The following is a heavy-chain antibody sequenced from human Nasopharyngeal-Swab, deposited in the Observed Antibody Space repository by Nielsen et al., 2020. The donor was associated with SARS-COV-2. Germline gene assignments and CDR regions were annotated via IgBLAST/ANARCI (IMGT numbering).Heavy chain of an antibody. CDR2: ISGSGGST. J-gene: IGHJ6*03. Sequence: GGSLGLSCAASGFTFSSYAMSWVRQAPGKGLEWVSAISGSGGSTYYADSVKGRFTISRDNSKNTLYLQMNSLRAEDTAVYYCARDWGSRITIFGVVIRHPMDVWGKGTTVTVSS. D-gene: IGHD3-3*01. CDR1: GFTFSSYA. V-gene: IGHV3-23*01. CDR3: ARDWGSRITIFGVVIRHPMDV.